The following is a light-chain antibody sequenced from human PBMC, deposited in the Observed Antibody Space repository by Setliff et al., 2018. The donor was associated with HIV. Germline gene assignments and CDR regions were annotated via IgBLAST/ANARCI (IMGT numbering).Light chain of an antibody. CDR3: QVWDSSSDHYV. V-gene: IGLV3-21*04. Sequence: SYELTQRPSVSVAPGKTARITCGGDNIGIKSVHWYQQKPGQAPVVVMYYDHDRPSWIPERFSGSNSGNTATLTISRVEVGDEADAYCQVWDSSSDHYVFGSGTKVTVL. J-gene: IGLJ1*01. CDR2: YDH. CDR1: NIGIKS.